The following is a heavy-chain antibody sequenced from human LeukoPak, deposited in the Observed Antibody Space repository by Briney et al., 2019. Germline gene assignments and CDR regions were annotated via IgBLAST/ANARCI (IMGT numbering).Heavy chain of an antibody. Sequence: GGSLRLSCAASGFTVSSNYMSWVRQAPGKGLEWVSVIYSGGSTYYADSVKGRFTISRDNSKNTLYVQMNSLRAEDTAVYYCAKIRHGGDCYDYWGQGTLVTVSS. CDR3: AKIRHGGDCYDY. CDR2: IYSGGST. D-gene: IGHD2-21*02. CDR1: GFTVSSNY. J-gene: IGHJ4*02. V-gene: IGHV3-53*01.